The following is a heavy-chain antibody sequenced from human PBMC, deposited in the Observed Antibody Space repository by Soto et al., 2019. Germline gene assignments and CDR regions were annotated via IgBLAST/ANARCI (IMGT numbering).Heavy chain of an antibody. V-gene: IGHV1-8*01. J-gene: IGHJ4*02. Sequence: ASVKVSCKASGYTFTSYDISWVRQATGQGLEWMGWMNPNSGNTGYAQKFQGRVSMTRNTSITTAYMELSSLRFEDTAIYYCARDPSGYSSGWTIDYWGQGTLVTVSS. D-gene: IGHD6-19*01. CDR1: GYTFTSYD. CDR2: MNPNSGNT. CDR3: ARDPSGYSSGWTIDY.